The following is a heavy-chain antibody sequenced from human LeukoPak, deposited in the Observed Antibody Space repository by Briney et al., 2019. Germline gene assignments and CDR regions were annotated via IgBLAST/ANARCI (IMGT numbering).Heavy chain of an antibody. D-gene: IGHD4-17*01. CDR2: IYYSGST. CDR1: GGSISSGVYY. V-gene: IGHV4-31*03. Sequence: PSETLSLTCTVSGGSISSGVYYWSRIRQHPWKGLEWIGYIYYSGSTYYNPSLKSRVTISVDTSKNQFSLKLSSVTAADTAVYYCARAVNYGDFFDSWGQGTLVTVSS. J-gene: IGHJ4*02. CDR3: ARAVNYGDFFDS.